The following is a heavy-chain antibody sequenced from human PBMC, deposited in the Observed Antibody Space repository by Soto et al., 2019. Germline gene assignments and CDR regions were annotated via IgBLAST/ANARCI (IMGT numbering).Heavy chain of an antibody. CDR3: AIEVDSSGRAGTFHY. Sequence: QVQLVESGGGMMEPGRSRRLSSAVSGLTFSSCIMHWVREAPGKGLERIAVISNDDIVKVYADSVKGRFTISRDNSKKTVYVEMNSLTSEDTAVYYCAIEVDSSGRAGTFHYWGQGTLVTVSA. CDR1: GLTFSSCI. V-gene: IGHV3-30*03. J-gene: IGHJ1*01. D-gene: IGHD3-22*01. CDR2: ISNDDIVK.